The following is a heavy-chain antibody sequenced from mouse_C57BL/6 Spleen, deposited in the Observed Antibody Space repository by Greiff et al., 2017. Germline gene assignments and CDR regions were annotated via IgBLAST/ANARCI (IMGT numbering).Heavy chain of an antibody. CDR2: INYDGSST. Sequence: EVKVVESEGGLVQPGGSMKLSCTASGFTFTDYYMAWVRQVPGKGLEWVANINYDGSSTYSLDSLKSSFIISRDNAKNILYLQMSSLKSDDTATYYCARHSNPDAMDYWGQGTSVTVSS. D-gene: IGHD2-5*01. CDR1: GFTFTDYY. CDR3: ARHSNPDAMDY. V-gene: IGHV5-16*01. J-gene: IGHJ4*01.